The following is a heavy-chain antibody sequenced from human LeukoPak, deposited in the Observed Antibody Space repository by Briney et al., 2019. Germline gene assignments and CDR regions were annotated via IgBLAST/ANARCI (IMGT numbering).Heavy chain of an antibody. Sequence: GGSLRLSCAASGFTFSSYAMHWVRQAPGKGLEYVSALSSSGGSTYYANSVKGRFTISRDNSKNTLYLQMGSLRAEDMAVYYCARGFVGGYDPNYYYYYMDVWGKGTTVTVSS. CDR3: ARGFVGGYDPNYYYYYMDV. CDR2: LSSSGGST. J-gene: IGHJ6*03. D-gene: IGHD5-12*01. V-gene: IGHV3-64*01. CDR1: GFTFSSYA.